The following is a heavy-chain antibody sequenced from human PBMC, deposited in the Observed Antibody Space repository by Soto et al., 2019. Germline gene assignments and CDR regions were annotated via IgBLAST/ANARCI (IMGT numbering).Heavy chain of an antibody. V-gene: IGHV3-23*01. Sequence: GGSLRLSCAAAGFTFNNYAMTWVRQAPGKGLEWVSAISGSGINTYHADSVKGRFTISRDNSKNTLYLQMNSLRAEDTAVYYCAKASTILGVVGEYYYHGMDVWGQGTTVTVSS. CDR3: AKASTILGVVGEYYYHGMDV. D-gene: IGHD3-3*01. CDR1: GFTFNNYA. CDR2: ISGSGINT. J-gene: IGHJ6*02.